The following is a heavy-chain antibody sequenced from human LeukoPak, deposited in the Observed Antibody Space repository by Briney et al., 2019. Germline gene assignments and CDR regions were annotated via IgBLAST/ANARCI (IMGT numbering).Heavy chain of an antibody. Sequence: PGGSLRLSCAASGFTLSSYWMHWVRQAPGKGLVWVSRIKSDGRTNYADSVKGRFTISRDNAKNTVSLQMNSLRAEDTGVYYCARAPSEIGGYYPEYFRHWGQGTLAIVSS. CDR3: ARAPSEIGGYYPEYFRH. V-gene: IGHV3-74*01. J-gene: IGHJ1*01. CDR2: IKSDGRT. D-gene: IGHD3-22*01. CDR1: GFTLSSYW.